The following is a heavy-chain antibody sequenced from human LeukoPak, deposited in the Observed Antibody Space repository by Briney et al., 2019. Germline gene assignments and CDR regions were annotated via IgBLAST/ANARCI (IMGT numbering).Heavy chain of an antibody. D-gene: IGHD3-9*01. V-gene: IGHV4-59*01. Sequence: SETLSLTCTVSGGSISSYYWSWIRQPPGKGLEWIGYIYYSGSTNYNPSLKSRVTISVDTSKNQFSLKLSSVTAADTAVYYCARVSDYDTLTGYWGAFDIWGQGTMVTVSS. CDR3: ARVSDYDTLTGYWGAFDI. CDR2: IYYSGST. CDR1: GGSISSYY. J-gene: IGHJ3*02.